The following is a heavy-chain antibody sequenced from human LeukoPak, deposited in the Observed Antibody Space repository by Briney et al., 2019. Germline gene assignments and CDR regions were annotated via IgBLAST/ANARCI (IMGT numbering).Heavy chain of an antibody. CDR1: GHTFSSYA. CDR3: ARGFDPYSDYIYWFDP. J-gene: IGHJ5*02. Sequence: ASVKVSCKASGHTFSSYAMNWVRQAPGQGLEWMGWINTNTGNPTYAQGFTGRFVFSFDTSVSTAYLQISSLKAEDTAVYYCARGFDPYSDYIYWFDPWGQGTLVTVSS. D-gene: IGHD4-11*01. CDR2: INTNTGNP. V-gene: IGHV7-4-1*02.